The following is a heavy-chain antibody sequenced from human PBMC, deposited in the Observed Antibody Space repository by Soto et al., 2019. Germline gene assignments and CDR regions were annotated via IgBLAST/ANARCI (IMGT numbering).Heavy chain of an antibody. CDR2: ISAYNGNT. V-gene: IGHV1-18*01. Sequence: GASVKVSCKASGYTFTSYGIIWVRQAPGQGLEWMGWISAYNGNTNYAQKLQGRVTMTTDTSTSTAYMELRSLRSDDTAVYYCARDRQVYSSGWKGDAFDIWGQGTMVTVSS. CDR3: ARDRQVYSSGWKGDAFDI. J-gene: IGHJ3*02. D-gene: IGHD6-19*01. CDR1: GYTFTSYG.